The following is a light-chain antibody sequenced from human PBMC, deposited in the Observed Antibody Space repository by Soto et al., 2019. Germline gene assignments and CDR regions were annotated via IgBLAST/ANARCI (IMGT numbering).Light chain of an antibody. CDR2: DAS. V-gene: IGKV1-5*01. Sequence: DIQMTQSPSTLSASVGDRVTITCRASQSISSWLAWYQQKPGKAPKLLIYDASSLESGVPSRFSGSGSGTEFTLTISSLQPDDFATYYCQQYNRGYTFDQGTKLEIK. J-gene: IGKJ2*01. CDR3: QQYNRGYT. CDR1: QSISSW.